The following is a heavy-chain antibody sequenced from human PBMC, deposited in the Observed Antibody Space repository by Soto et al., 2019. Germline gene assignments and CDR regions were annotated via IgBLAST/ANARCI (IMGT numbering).Heavy chain of an antibody. V-gene: IGHV3-23*01. D-gene: IGHD4-17*01. J-gene: IGHJ4*02. Sequence: GGSLRLSCAASGFTFSSYAMSWVRQAPGKGLEWVSAISGSGGSTYYEDSVKGRFTISRDNAKNTLYLQMNSLRAEDTAVYYCAKSEFTVTTTFDYWGQGTLVTVSS. CDR2: ISGSGGST. CDR1: GFTFSSYA. CDR3: AKSEFTVTTTFDY.